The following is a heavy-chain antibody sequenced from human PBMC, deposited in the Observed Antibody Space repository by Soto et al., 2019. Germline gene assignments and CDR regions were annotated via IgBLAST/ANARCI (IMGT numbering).Heavy chain of an antibody. CDR3: ARGATGAELRYFDWLARPWFDP. V-gene: IGHV4-34*01. Sequence: SETLSLTCAVYGGSFSGYYWSWIRQPPGKGLEWIGEINHSGSTNYNPSLKSRVTISVDTSKNQFSLKLSSVTAADTAVYYCARGATGAELRYFDWLARPWFDPWGQGTLVTVSS. D-gene: IGHD3-9*01. J-gene: IGHJ5*02. CDR1: GGSFSGYY. CDR2: INHSGST.